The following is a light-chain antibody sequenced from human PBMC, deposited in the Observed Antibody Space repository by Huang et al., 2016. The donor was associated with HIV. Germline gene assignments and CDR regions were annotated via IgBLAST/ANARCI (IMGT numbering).Light chain of an antibody. V-gene: IGKV1-16*01. CDR2: ATS. Sequence: DIQMTQSPSSLSASVGDRVTITCRASQDMSDYLAWFQQKPGKAPKSLIYATSNLQTGVPSRFSGSRSGTVFTLTISSLQPEDFVTYYCQQYNGFPWTFGQGTKVEI. CDR1: QDMSDY. J-gene: IGKJ1*01. CDR3: QQYNGFPWT.